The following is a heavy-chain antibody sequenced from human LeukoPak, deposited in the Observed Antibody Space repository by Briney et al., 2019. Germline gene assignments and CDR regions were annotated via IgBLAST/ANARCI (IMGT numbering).Heavy chain of an antibody. Sequence: PSGGSLRLSCAASGTYWMHWVRQAPGKGPVWVSHINSDGSWTGYADSVKGRFTISKDNAKNTVSLQMNNLRAEDTAVYYCVTFYETYWGRGTLVTVSS. CDR1: GTYW. D-gene: IGHD2/OR15-2a*01. CDR3: VTFYETY. V-gene: IGHV3-74*01. J-gene: IGHJ4*02. CDR2: INSDGSWT.